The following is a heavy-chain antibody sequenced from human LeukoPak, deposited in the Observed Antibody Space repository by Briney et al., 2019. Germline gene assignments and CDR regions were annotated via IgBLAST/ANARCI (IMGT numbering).Heavy chain of an antibody. CDR1: GYTFTSYY. V-gene: IGHV1-46*01. J-gene: IGHJ5*02. CDR2: INPSGGST. Sequence: ASVKVSCKASGYTFTSYYMHWVRQAPGQGLEWMGIINPSGGSTSYAQKFQGRVTMARDMSTSTVYTELSSLRSEDTAVYYCARGITGTTDWFDPWGQGTLVTVSS. D-gene: IGHD1-7*01. CDR3: ARGITGTTDWFDP.